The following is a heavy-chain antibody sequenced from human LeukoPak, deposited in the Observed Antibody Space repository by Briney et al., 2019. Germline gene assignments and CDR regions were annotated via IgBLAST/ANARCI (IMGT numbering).Heavy chain of an antibody. Sequence: GGSLRLSCAASGFTFSSYAMHWVRQAPGKGLEWAAVISYDGSNKYYADSAKGRFTISRDNSKNTLYLQMNSLRAEDTAVYYCARDSSGPFDYWGQGTLVTVSS. CDR3: ARDSSGPFDY. CDR1: GFTFSSYA. V-gene: IGHV3-30*04. J-gene: IGHJ4*02. CDR2: ISYDGSNK. D-gene: IGHD6-19*01.